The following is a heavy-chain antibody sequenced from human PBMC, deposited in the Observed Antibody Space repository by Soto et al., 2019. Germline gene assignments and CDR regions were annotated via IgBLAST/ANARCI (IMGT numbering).Heavy chain of an antibody. D-gene: IGHD4-17*01. Sequence: GESLKISCAASGFTFSSYGMHWVRQAPGKGLEWVAVISYDGSNKYYADSVKGRFTIYRDNSKNTLYLQMNSLRAEDTAVYYCAKRTTVTTLGEIDYWGQGTLVTVSS. CDR3: AKRTTVTTLGEIDY. V-gene: IGHV3-30*18. CDR1: GFTFSSYG. CDR2: ISYDGSNK. J-gene: IGHJ4*02.